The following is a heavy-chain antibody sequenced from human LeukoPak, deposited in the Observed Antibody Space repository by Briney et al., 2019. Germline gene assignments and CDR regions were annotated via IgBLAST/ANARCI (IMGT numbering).Heavy chain of an antibody. CDR1: GDSISSSSYY. V-gene: IGHV4-39*01. CDR2: IYYSGST. Sequence: SETLSLTCTVSGDSISSSSYYWGWIRQPPGKGLEWIESIYYSGSTYYNPSLKSRVTISVDTSKNQFSLKLSSVTAADTAVYYCARHVYGITTVVSIVYFDLWGRGTLVTVSS. D-gene: IGHD4-23*01. CDR3: ARHVYGITTVVSIVYFDL. J-gene: IGHJ2*01.